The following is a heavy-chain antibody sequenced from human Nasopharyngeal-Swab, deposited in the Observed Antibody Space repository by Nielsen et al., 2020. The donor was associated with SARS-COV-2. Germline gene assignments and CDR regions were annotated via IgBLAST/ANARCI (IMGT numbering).Heavy chain of an antibody. CDR1: GGSISSGGYY. J-gene: IGHJ4*02. D-gene: IGHD6-13*01. V-gene: IGHV4-39*07. CDR3: AYSSSWTTVGDY. Sequence: SETLSLTCTVSGGSISSGGYYWSWIRQPPGKGLEWIGEINHSGSTNYNPSLKSRVTISVDTSKNQFSLKLSSVTAADTAVYYCAYSSSWTTVGDYWGQGTLVTVSS. CDR2: INHSGST.